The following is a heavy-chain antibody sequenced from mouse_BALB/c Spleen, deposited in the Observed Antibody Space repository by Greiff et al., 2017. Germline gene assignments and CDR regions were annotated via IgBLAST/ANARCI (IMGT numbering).Heavy chain of an antibody. CDR2: IYPGNGDT. Sequence: QVQLQQPGAELVKPGASVKMSCKASGYTFTSYNMHWVKQTPGQGLEWIGAIYPGNGDTSYNQKFKGKATLTADKSSSTAYMQLSSLTSEDSAVYYCAREGEYDGFAYWGQGTLVTVSA. CDR1: GYTFTSYN. D-gene: IGHD2-14*01. CDR3: AREGEYDGFAY. V-gene: IGHV1-12*01. J-gene: IGHJ3*01.